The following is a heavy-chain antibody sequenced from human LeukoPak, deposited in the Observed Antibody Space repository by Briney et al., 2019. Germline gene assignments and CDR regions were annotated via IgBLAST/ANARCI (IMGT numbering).Heavy chain of an antibody. CDR3: ARREPDSSGWYIDY. CDR1: GFTFSSYS. Sequence: GGSLRLSCAASGFTFSSYSMNWVRQAPGKGLEWVSYISSSSGTIYYADSAKGRFTISRDNAKNPLYLQMNSLRDEDTAVYYCARREPDSSGWYIDYWGQGTLVTVSS. CDR2: ISSSSGTI. D-gene: IGHD6-19*01. V-gene: IGHV3-48*02. J-gene: IGHJ4*02.